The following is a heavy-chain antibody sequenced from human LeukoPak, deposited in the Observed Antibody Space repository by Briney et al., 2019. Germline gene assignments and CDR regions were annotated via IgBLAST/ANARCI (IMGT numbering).Heavy chain of an antibody. Sequence: SETLSLTCIVSGVSISNSGYYWGWVRQPPGKGLEWIGSIYHSGSTYYNPSLKSRVTISVDTSKNQFSLKLSSVTAADTAVYYCARDYDYGDYYFDYWGQGTLVTVSS. J-gene: IGHJ4*01. V-gene: IGHV4-39*07. CDR3: ARDYDYGDYYFDY. CDR2: IYHSGST. D-gene: IGHD4-17*01. CDR1: GVSISNSGYY.